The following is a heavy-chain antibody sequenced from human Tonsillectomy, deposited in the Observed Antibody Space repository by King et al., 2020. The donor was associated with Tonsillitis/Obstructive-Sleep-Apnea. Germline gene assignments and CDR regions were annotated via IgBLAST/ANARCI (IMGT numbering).Heavy chain of an antibody. V-gene: IGHV3-30*15. CDR2: ISYDGSNK. J-gene: IGHJ3*02. CDR1: GFTFSSYA. D-gene: IGHD5-12*01. CDR3: ARDHSGYEKSAFDS. Sequence: VQLVESGGGVVQPGRSLRLSCAASGFTFSSYAMHWVRQAPGKGLEWVATISYDGSNKYYADSVKGRFTISRDKSKNTLYLQMSSLRVEDTAIYYCARDHSGYEKSAFDSWGQGTMVTVSS.